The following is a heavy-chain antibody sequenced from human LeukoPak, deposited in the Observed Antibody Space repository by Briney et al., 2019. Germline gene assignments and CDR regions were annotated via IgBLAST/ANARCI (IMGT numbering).Heavy chain of an antibody. CDR1: GFTFSIYN. CDR3: ARDPYSGDYGPYYYYYMDV. CDR2: ITSSSTYT. Sequence: PGGSLRLSCAASGFTFSIYNMNWVRQAPGKALEWVSSITSSSTYTYYADSVKGRYTISRDNAKNSLYLQMNSPRAEDTAVYYCARDPYSGDYGPYYYYYMDVWGKGTTVTISS. V-gene: IGHV3-21*01. J-gene: IGHJ6*03. D-gene: IGHD1-26*01.